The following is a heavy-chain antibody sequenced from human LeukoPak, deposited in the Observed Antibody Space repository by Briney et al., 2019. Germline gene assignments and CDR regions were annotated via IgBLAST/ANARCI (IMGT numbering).Heavy chain of an antibody. J-gene: IGHJ4*02. CDR2: IKQDGSEK. CDR3: AKDLEVRGVILEFDY. D-gene: IGHD3-10*01. V-gene: IGHV3-7*01. CDR1: GFTVSSNY. Sequence: GGSLRLSRAASGFTVSSNYMSWARQAPGKGLEWVANIKQDGSEKYYVDSVKGRFTISRDNAKNSLYLQMNSLRAEDTAVYYCAKDLEVRGVILEFDYWGQGTLVTVSS.